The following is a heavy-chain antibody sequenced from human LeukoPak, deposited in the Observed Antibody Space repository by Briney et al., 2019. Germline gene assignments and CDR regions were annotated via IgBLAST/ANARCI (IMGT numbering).Heavy chain of an antibody. CDR1: GFTFSSYG. CDR2: ISGSGGST. V-gene: IGHV3-23*01. CDR3: AKVGEQWLQGNWYFDL. J-gene: IGHJ2*01. Sequence: PGGSLRLSCAASGFTFSSYGMSWVRQAPGKGLEWVSAISGSGGSTYYADSVKGRFTTSRDNSKNTLYLQMNSLRAEDTAVYYCAKVGEQWLQGNWYFDLWGRGTLVTVSS. D-gene: IGHD6-19*01.